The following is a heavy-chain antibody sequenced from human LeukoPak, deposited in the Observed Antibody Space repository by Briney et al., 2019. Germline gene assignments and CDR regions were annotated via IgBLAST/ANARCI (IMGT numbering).Heavy chain of an antibody. V-gene: IGHV3-7*01. Sequence: GGSLRLSCVVSGFTFNNYWMSWVRQAPGKGLEWVANIKRDGSEKNYVDSVKGRFTISRDNAKNSLYLQMNSLRAEDTAVYYCARAGSSGWDYWGQGTLVTVSS. D-gene: IGHD6-19*01. CDR1: GFTFNNYW. CDR3: ARAGSSGWDY. CDR2: IKRDGSEK. J-gene: IGHJ4*02.